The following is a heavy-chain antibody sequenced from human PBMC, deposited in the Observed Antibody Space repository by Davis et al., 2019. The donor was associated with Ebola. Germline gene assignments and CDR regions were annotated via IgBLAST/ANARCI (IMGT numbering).Heavy chain of an antibody. Sequence: SETLFLTCTVSGGSISSGSYYWSWIRQPAGKGLEWIGHIYSSGSTKYNPSLESRVTISQDTSKNQFSLRLNSVTAADTAVYYCARVWGVSGWYWFDPWGQGTLVTVSS. CDR1: GGSISSGSYY. CDR3: ARVWGVSGWYWFDP. J-gene: IGHJ5*02. D-gene: IGHD6-19*01. CDR2: IYSSGST. V-gene: IGHV4-61*09.